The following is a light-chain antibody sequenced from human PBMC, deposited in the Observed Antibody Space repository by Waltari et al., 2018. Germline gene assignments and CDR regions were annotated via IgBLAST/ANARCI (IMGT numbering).Light chain of an antibody. CDR1: QSISTW. V-gene: IGKV1-5*03. Sequence: DIQMTQSPSTLSASVGDRVTITCWASQSISTWLAWYQQKPGKAPKFLIYEASSLQSGVPSRFSGSGSGTEFTLTINNLQPDDFATYYCQQYNTYSLTFGGGTKVEIK. J-gene: IGKJ4*01. CDR2: EAS. CDR3: QQYNTYSLT.